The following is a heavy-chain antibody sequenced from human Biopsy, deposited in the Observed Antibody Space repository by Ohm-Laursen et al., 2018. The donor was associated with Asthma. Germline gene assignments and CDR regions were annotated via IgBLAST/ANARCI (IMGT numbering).Heavy chain of an antibody. CDR3: ARKAGSCISRTCYSLDF. D-gene: IGHD2-2*01. J-gene: IGHJ4*02. V-gene: IGHV1-69*01. CDR1: GGTFNTYV. CDR2: INSVFGTT. Sequence: GSSVKVSCKSLGGTFNTYVIGWVRQAPGQGLEWMGGINSVFGTTTYPQKFQGRVTITADDSTGTVYMELSSLRSEDTAVYYCARKAGSCISRTCYSLDFWGQGTLVIVSS.